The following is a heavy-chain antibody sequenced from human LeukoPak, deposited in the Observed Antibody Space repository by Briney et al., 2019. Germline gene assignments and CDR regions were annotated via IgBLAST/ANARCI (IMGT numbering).Heavy chain of an antibody. CDR2: ISGSGGST. D-gene: IGHD3-10*01. CDR3: AKEARPMVRGANIDY. CDR1: GFTFSSYA. V-gene: IGHV3-23*01. Sequence: GGSLRLSCAASGFTFSSYAMSWVRQAPGKGLEWASDISGSGGSTYYADSVKGRFTISRDNSKNTLYLQMNSLRPEDTAVYYCAKEARPMVRGANIDYWGQGTLVTVSS. J-gene: IGHJ4*02.